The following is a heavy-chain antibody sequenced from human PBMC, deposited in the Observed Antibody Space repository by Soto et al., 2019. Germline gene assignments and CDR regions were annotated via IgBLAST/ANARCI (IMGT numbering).Heavy chain of an antibody. V-gene: IGHV4-34*01. D-gene: IGHD3-3*01. J-gene: IGHJ5*02. CDR3: ATRITVFGLLIPPFDP. Sequence: LSLTCAVYGGSVNGYYWNWIRQPPGRGLEWIGEINHTGGTHYNPSLNSRVTMSVDTSKNQFSLRLSSVTAADTAIYYCATRITVFGLLIPPFDPWGQGXQVTVYS. CDR2: INHTGGT. CDR1: GGSVNGYY.